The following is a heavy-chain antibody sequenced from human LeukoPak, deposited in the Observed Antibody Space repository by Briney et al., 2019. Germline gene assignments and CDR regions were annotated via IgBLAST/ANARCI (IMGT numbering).Heavy chain of an antibody. Sequence: SETLSLTCTVSGGSISSYYWSWIRQPAGKGLEWIGRIYTSGSTNYNPSLKSRVTISVDTSKNQFSLKLSSVTAADTAVYYCARGPAWRQWTPQPPDYWGQGTLVTVSS. D-gene: IGHD6-19*01. CDR3: ARGPAWRQWTPQPPDY. V-gene: IGHV4-4*07. CDR1: GGSISSYY. J-gene: IGHJ4*02. CDR2: IYTSGST.